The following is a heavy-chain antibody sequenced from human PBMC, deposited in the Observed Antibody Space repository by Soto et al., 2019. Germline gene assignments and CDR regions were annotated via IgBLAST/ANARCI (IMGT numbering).Heavy chain of an antibody. CDR1: GGSISSGGYY. V-gene: IGHV4-31*03. Sequence: QVQLQESGPGLVKPSQTLSLTCTVSGGSISSGGYYWSWIRQHPGKGLEWIGYIYYSGSTYYNPSRNSRVTISVDTSKNQFSRKLSSVTAADTAVYYWARSFGVAAAGPFDYWGQGTLVTVSS. D-gene: IGHD6-13*01. J-gene: IGHJ4*02. CDR3: ARSFGVAAAGPFDY. CDR2: IYYSGST.